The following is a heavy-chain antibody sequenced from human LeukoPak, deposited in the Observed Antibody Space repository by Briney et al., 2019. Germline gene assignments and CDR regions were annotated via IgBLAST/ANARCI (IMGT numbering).Heavy chain of an antibody. D-gene: IGHD4-23*01. Sequence: PGGSLRLSCAASGFTFSDYYMTWFRQAPGKGLEWVSYISGGSSYTNFADSVKGRFTISRDNAKNSLYLQMNSLRAEDTAVYYCARVSLLDDGGLGDYWGQGTLVTASS. CDR2: ISGGSSYT. J-gene: IGHJ4*02. V-gene: IGHV3-11*06. CDR1: GFTFSDYY. CDR3: ARVSLLDDGGLGDY.